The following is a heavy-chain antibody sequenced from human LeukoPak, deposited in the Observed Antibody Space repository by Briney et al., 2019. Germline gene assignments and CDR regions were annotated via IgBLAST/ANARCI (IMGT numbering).Heavy chain of an antibody. J-gene: IGHJ4*02. D-gene: IGHD3-10*01. V-gene: IGHV4-39*01. CDR2: IYYSGST. CDR1: GGSISSSSYY. Sequence: SETLSLTCTVSGGSISSSSYYWGWIRQPPGKGLEWIGSIYYSGSTYYNPSLKSRVTISVDTSKNQFSLKLSSVTAADTAVYYCARQRGPSGVDYWGQGTLVTVSS. CDR3: ARQRGPSGVDY.